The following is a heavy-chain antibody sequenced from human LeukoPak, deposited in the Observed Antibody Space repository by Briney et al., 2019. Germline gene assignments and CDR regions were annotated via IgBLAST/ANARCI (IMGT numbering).Heavy chain of an antibody. CDR2: IYHTARP. V-gene: IGHV4-38-2*01. CDR1: GYSISSGYY. J-gene: IGHJ3*02. CDR3: ARIKGGSGDAFDI. Sequence: SETLSLTCAVSGYSISSGYYWGWMRQPPGKGVEGIGSIYHTARPYYNPPLKIRVTISVDTSKTQFSLKLSSVTAADTAVYYCARIKGGSGDAFDIWGQGTMVTVSS.